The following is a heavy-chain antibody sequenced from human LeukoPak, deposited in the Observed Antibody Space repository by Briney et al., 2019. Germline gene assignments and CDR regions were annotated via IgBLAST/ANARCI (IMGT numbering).Heavy chain of an antibody. CDR1: GFTFSTYG. CDR3: AKALGGYYYFDF. D-gene: IGHD2-21*02. J-gene: IGHJ4*02. V-gene: IGHV3-30*02. CDR2: IRYDADNK. Sequence: EGSLRLSCAASGFTFSTYGMHWVRQAPGKGLEWVAFIRYDADNKYYADSVRGRFTISRDNSKNTLFLQMNSLRAEDTAVYYCAKALGGYYYFDFWGQGTLVTVSS.